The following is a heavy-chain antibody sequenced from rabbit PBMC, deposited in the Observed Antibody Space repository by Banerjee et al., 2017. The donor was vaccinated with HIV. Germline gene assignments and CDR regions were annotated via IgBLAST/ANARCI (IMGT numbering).Heavy chain of an antibody. CDR3: ARDSAGREDFNL. CDR2: IATGSGNT. D-gene: IGHD4-2*01. J-gene: IGHJ4*01. CDR1: GLDFSSSYW. Sequence: QEQLVEYGGELVQPEGSLTLTCKASGLDFSSSYWICWVRQAPGKGLEWIACIATGSGNTWYASWVNGRFTISKTSSTTVTLQMTSLTAADTATYFCARDSAGREDFNLWGPGTLVTVS. V-gene: IGHV1S45*01.